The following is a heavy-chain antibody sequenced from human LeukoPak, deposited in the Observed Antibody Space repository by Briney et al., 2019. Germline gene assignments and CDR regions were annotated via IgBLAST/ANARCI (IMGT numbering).Heavy chain of an antibody. Sequence: GGSLRLSCAASGFTVSSNYMNWVRQAPGKGLEWVSVIYTGGSTYYADSVKGRFTISRDNSKNTLYLQMNSLRAEDTAVYYRARVSVSRYYYDSSGYSYWGQGTLVTVSS. D-gene: IGHD3-22*01. CDR2: IYTGGST. CDR3: ARVSVSRYYYDSSGYSY. CDR1: GFTVSSNY. J-gene: IGHJ4*02. V-gene: IGHV3-66*01.